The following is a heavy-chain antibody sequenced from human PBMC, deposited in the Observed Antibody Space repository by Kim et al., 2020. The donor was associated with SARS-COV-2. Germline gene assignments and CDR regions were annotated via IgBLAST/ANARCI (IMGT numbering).Heavy chain of an antibody. V-gene: IGHV3-9*01. J-gene: IGHJ4*02. D-gene: IGHD2-2*02. Sequence: GGSLRLSCAASGFTFGDYAMHWVRQAPGKGLEWVSGISWNSGSIGYADSVKGRFTISRDNAKNSLYLQMNSLRAEDTALYYCAKASSTSCYTLCAFDYWGQGTLVTVSS. CDR3: AKASSTSCYTLCAFDY. CDR1: GFTFGDYA. CDR2: ISWNSGSI.